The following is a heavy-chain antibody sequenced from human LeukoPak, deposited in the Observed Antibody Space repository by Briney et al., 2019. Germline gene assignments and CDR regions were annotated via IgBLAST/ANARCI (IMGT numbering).Heavy chain of an antibody. CDR2: ISSSSSYI. CDR1: GFTFSSYS. J-gene: IGHJ6*02. D-gene: IGHD2-15*01. CDR3: ARDGCSGGSCYSSLYYYYGMGV. Sequence: PGGSLRLSCAASGFTFSSYSMNWVRQAPGKGLEWVSSISSSSSYIYYADSVKGRFTISRDNAKNSLYLQMNSLRAEDTAVYYCARDGCSGGSCYSSLYYYYGMGVWGQGTTVTVSS. V-gene: IGHV3-21*01.